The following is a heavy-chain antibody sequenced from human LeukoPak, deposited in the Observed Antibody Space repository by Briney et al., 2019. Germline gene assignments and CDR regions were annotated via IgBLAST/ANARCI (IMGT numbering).Heavy chain of an antibody. V-gene: IGHV1-8*01. Sequence: GASVKVSCKASGYTFTSYDINWVRQATGQGLEWMGWMNPNSGNTGYAQKFQGRVTMTRNTSISTAYMELSSLRSEDTAVYYCARGSGYDFWSGYYIKDNWFDPWGQGTLVTVSS. CDR1: GYTFTSYD. D-gene: IGHD3-3*01. CDR2: MNPNSGNT. CDR3: ARGSGYDFWSGYYIKDNWFDP. J-gene: IGHJ5*02.